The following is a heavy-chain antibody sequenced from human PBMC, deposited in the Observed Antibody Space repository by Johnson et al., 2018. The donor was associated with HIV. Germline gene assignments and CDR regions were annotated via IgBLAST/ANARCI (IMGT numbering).Heavy chain of an antibody. CDR2: IYSGGST. V-gene: IGHV3-53*01. J-gene: IGHJ3*02. D-gene: IGHD7-27*01. CDR1: GFTVSSNY. Sequence: VQLVESGGGLIQPGGSLRLSCAASGFTVSSNYMTWVRQAPGKGLEWVSVIYSGGSTYYTDSVTGRFTISRDNAKNKLYLQMNSLRAEDTAVDYCARWNWGSAAYDICGQGSMVTVSS. CDR3: ARWNWGSAAYDI.